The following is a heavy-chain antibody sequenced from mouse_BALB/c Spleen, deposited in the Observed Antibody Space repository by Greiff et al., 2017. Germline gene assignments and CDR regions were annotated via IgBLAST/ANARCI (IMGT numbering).Heavy chain of an antibody. CDR1: GFNIKDTY. CDR3: ARHYYEAMDD. J-gene: IGHJ4*01. Sequence: VQLKESGAELVKPGASVKLSCTASGFNIKDTYMHWVKQRPEQGLEWIGRIDPANGNTKYDPKFQGKATITADTSSNTAYLQLSSLTSEDTAVYYCARHYYEAMDDWGQGTAVTVSS. D-gene: IGHD1-2*01. V-gene: IGHV14-3*02. CDR2: IDPANGNT.